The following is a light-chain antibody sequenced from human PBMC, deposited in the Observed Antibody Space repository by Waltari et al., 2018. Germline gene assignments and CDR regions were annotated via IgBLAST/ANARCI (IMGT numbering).Light chain of an antibody. CDR2: VNSDGSN. V-gene: IGLV4-69*01. Sequence: QLVLTQSPSASASLGASVKLTCTLSSGHSSNVFAWLQQPPRNGPRYLMKVNSDGSNSKGAEIPDRFSGASSGAERYLTISSLQSEDEADYYCQTGGHGTWVFGGGTKLTVL. J-gene: IGLJ3*02. CDR1: SGHSSNV. CDR3: QTGGHGTWV.